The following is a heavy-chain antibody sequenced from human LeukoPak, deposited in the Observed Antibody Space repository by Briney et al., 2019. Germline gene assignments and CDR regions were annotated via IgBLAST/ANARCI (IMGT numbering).Heavy chain of an antibody. Sequence: ASVKVSCKASGYTFTSYGISWVRQAPGQRLEWMGWISAYNGNTNYAQKLQGRVTMTTDTSTSTAYMELRSLRSDDTAVYYCARQLGYCSGGSCYSIREVNYWGQGTLVTVSS. V-gene: IGHV1-18*01. J-gene: IGHJ4*02. CDR2: ISAYNGNT. CDR1: GYTFTSYG. D-gene: IGHD2-15*01. CDR3: ARQLGYCSGGSCYSIREVNY.